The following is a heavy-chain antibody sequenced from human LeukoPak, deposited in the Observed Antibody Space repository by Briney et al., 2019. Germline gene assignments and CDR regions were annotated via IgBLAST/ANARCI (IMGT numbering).Heavy chain of an antibody. CDR1: GFTFDDYG. CDR2: INWNGGST. J-gene: IGHJ4*02. Sequence: GGSLRLSCAASGFTFDDYGMSWVRQAPGKGLEWVSGINWNGGSTGYADSVKGRFTISRDNAKNSLYLQMNSLRAEDTALYYCARDASNYYDSSGYFDYWGQGTLVTVSS. V-gene: IGHV3-20*04. CDR3: ARDASNYYDSSGYFDY. D-gene: IGHD3-22*01.